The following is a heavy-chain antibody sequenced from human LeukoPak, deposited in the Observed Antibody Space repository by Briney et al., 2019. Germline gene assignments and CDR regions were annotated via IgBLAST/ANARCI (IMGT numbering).Heavy chain of an antibody. J-gene: IGHJ4*02. D-gene: IGHD2-15*01. CDR1: GGSISSSSYY. Sequence: SETLSLTCTVSGGSISSSSYYWGWIRQPPGKGLEWIGSIYYSGSTYYNPSLRSRVTISVDTSKNQFSLKLSSVTAADTAVYYCARLCSGGSCYSNSWGQGTLVTVSS. CDR3: ARLCSGGSCYSNS. CDR2: IYYSGST. V-gene: IGHV4-39*01.